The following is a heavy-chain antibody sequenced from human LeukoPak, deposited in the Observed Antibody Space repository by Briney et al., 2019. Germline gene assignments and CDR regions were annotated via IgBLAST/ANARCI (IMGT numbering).Heavy chain of an antibody. V-gene: IGHV3-74*01. J-gene: IGHJ4*02. Sequence: PGGSLRLSCAASGFTFSGKWMHWVRQAPGKGLVWVSRVKGDGSSTSYADSVKGRFTTSRDNAKNTLYLQMNSLRAEDTAVYYCARSDYFDNWGQGTLVIVSS. CDR3: ARSDYFDN. CDR2: VKGDGSST. CDR1: GFTFSGKW.